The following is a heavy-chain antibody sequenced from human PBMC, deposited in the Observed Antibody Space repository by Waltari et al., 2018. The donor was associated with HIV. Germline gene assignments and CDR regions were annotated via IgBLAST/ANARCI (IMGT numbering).Heavy chain of an antibody. CDR1: GDSVSSNSVA. CDR2: TYFRSSWYK. V-gene: IGHV6-1*01. Sequence: QVRLQQSGPGLVKPSQSLSITCVISGDSVSSNSVAWNWIRQSPLRGLEWLGRTYFRSSWYKDYGVSMKPRLMMNADTTKNPCSLQLTSVIPEDTATYFCVREGDRVAGRFDSWGQGILVTVS. CDR3: VREGDRVAGRFDS. D-gene: IGHD6-19*01. J-gene: IGHJ4*02.